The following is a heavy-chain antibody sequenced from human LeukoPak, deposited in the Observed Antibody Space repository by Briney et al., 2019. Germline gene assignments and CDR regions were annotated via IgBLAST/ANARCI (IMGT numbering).Heavy chain of an antibody. D-gene: IGHD3-22*01. CDR1: GFTFTSYT. Sequence: GGSLRLSCAASGFTFTSYTMHWVRQAPGKGLEWVAVISYDGSDKFYADSVKGRFTISRDNSKNRLYLQMHSLRTEDTAVYYCARDRDHYDSSGYFSYWGQGTLVTVSS. CDR2: ISYDGSDK. CDR3: ARDRDHYDSSGYFSY. V-gene: IGHV3-30*04. J-gene: IGHJ4*02.